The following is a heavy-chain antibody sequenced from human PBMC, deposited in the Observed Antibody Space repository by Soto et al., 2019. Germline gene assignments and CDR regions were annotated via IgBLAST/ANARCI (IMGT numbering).Heavy chain of an antibody. D-gene: IGHD6-19*01. J-gene: IGHJ1*01. CDR1: GFTFSSYA. Sequence: PGGSLRLSCAASGFTFSSYAMRWFRQPPGKGLEWVSAISGSDGSTYYADSVKGRFTISRDNSKNTLYLQMNSLRAEDTAVYYCAKDPPESSGWYRPDPLPYRGQGTPVTVSS. CDR2: ISGSDGST. V-gene: IGHV3-23*01. CDR3: AKDPPESSGWYRPDPLPY.